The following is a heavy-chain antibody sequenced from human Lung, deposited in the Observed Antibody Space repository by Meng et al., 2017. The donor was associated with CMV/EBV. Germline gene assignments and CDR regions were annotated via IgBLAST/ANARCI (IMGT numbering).Heavy chain of an antibody. Sequence: SGASFPAHYCAWIRLSPGKGLACIGQINYSRSSTHTPSLRSRVTISVDTSKKHFSLKVTSVTAAYTAMYYCTRCRRMYSSSWLPFDYWGQGTLVTVSS. V-gene: IGHV4-34*01. CDR3: TRCRRMYSSSWLPFDY. CDR2: INYSRSS. CDR1: GASFPAHY. J-gene: IGHJ4*02. D-gene: IGHD6-13*01.